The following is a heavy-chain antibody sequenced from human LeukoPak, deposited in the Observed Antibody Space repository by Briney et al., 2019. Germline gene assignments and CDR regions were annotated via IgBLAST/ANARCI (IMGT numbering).Heavy chain of an antibody. D-gene: IGHD6-6*01. J-gene: IGHJ4*02. CDR2: IYYSGST. CDR1: GGSISSYY. V-gene: IGHV4-59*01. CDR3: ARAGPYSSSPFDY. Sequence: PSETLSLTCTVSGGSISSYYWSWIRQPPGKGLEWIGYIYYSGSTNYNPSLKSRVTISVDTSKNQFSLKLSSVTAAGTAVYYCARAGPYSSSPFDYWGQGTLVTVSS.